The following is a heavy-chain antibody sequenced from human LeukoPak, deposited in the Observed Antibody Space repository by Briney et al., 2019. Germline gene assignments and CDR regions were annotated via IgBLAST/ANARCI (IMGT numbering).Heavy chain of an antibody. D-gene: IGHD6-6*01. J-gene: IGHJ3*02. Sequence: GGSLRLSCAASGFTFDDYAMHWVRQAPGKGLEWVSGISWNSGSIGYADSVKGRFTISRDNAKNSLYLQMNSLRAEDMALYYCAKDMAWQLGDAFDIWGQGTMVTVSS. CDR2: ISWNSGSI. CDR1: GFTFDDYA. CDR3: AKDMAWQLGDAFDI. V-gene: IGHV3-9*03.